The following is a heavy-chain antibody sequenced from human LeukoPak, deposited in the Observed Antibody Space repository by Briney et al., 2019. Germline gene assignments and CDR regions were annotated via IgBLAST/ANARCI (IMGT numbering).Heavy chain of an antibody. D-gene: IGHD6-13*01. CDR3: ARDSSSYYYFDY. CDR1: GGSISSYY. CDR2: IYYSGST. Sequence: PSETLSLTCTVSGGSISSYYRSWIRQPPGKGLEWIGYIYYSGSTNYNPSLKSRVTISVDTSKNQFSLKLSSVTAADTAVYYCARDSSSYYYFDYWGQGTLVTVSS. J-gene: IGHJ4*02. V-gene: IGHV4-59*01.